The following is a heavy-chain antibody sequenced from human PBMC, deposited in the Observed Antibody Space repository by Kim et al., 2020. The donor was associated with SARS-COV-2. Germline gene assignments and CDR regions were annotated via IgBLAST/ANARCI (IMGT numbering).Heavy chain of an antibody. J-gene: IGHJ5*01. V-gene: IGHV3-33*01. CDR2: VYFDGTNE. D-gene: IGHD5-12*01. CDR1: GFNFNNYV. Sequence: GGSLRLSCVASGFNFNNYVMHWVRQAPGKGLEWVADVYFDGTNENYADSVRGRFTISRDNSKNTLFLQMDSLRVEDTAVYYCARASERLTITICFDSWG. CDR3: ARASERLTITICFDS.